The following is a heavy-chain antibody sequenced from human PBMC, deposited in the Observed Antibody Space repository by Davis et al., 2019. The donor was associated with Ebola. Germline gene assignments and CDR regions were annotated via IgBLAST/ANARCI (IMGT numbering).Heavy chain of an antibody. CDR2: IKQDGSEK. CDR3: ARVLSCSSTSCYNY. CDR1: GFTFSSYE. Sequence: GGSLRLSCAASGFTFSSYEMNWVRQAPGKGLEWVANIKQDGSEKYYVDSVKGRFTISRDNAKNSLYLQMNSLRAEDTAVYYCARVLSCSSTSCYNYWGQGTLVTVSS. D-gene: IGHD2-2*02. J-gene: IGHJ4*02. V-gene: IGHV3-7*01.